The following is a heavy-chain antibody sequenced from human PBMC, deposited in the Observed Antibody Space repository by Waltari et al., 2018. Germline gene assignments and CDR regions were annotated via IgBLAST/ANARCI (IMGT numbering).Heavy chain of an antibody. CDR2: VDTEYGET. D-gene: IGHD2-15*01. Sequence: EVQLVQSGAEVKKPGATVKISCKASGYTFTDYYLHWVQQAPGTGIEWMGRVDTEYGETKDGEKVQGRVTITADTSTDTAYMELSSLRSEDTAVYYCATTRYCSGGSCYSVIHAFDIWGQGTMVTVSS. CDR1: GYTFTDYY. J-gene: IGHJ3*02. V-gene: IGHV1-69-2*01. CDR3: ATTRYCSGGSCYSVIHAFDI.